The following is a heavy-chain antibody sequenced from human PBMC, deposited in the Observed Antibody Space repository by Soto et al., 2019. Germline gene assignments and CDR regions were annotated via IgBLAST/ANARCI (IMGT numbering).Heavy chain of an antibody. D-gene: IGHD3-22*01. CDR3: ARCYYDSSGHDAFDI. V-gene: IGHV3-53*01. J-gene: IGHJ3*02. Sequence: GSLRLSCAASGFTVSSNYMSWVRQAPGKGLEWVSVIYSGGSTYYADSVKGRFTISRDNSKNTLYLQMNSLRAEDTAVYYCARCYYDSSGHDAFDIWGQGTMVTVSS. CDR2: IYSGGST. CDR1: GFTVSSNY.